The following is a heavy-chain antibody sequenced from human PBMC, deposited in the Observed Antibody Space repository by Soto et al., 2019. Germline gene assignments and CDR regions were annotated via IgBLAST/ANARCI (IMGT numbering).Heavy chain of an antibody. CDR1: GGSVSSGSYY. J-gene: IGHJ3*02. CDR2: IYYSGST. CDR3: ARATVTTSGAFDI. D-gene: IGHD4-17*01. V-gene: IGHV4-61*01. Sequence: QVQLQESGPGLVKPSETLSLTCTVSGGSVSSGSYYWSWIRQPPGKGLEWIGYIYYSGSTNYNPSLKSRFTISVDTSKNQFSLKLSSVTAADTAVYYCARATVTTSGAFDIWGQGTMVTVSS.